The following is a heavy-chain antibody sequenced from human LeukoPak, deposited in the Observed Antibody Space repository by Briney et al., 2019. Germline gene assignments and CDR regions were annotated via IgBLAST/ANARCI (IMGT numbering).Heavy chain of an antibody. CDR2: IKSDGTT. V-gene: IGHV3-53*01. CDR3: ARLRRGY. Sequence: PGGSLRLSCAASGFTFSDYYMTWIRQAPGKGLEWVSLIKSDGTTEYADSVKGRFTISRDNSKNTLFLQMNSLRVEDTAVYYCARLRRGYWGRGTPVTVSS. CDR1: GFTFSDYY. J-gene: IGHJ4*02.